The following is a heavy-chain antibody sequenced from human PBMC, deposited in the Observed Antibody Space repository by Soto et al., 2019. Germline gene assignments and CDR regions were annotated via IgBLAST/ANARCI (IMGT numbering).Heavy chain of an antibody. Sequence: QVQLQESGPGLVKPSETLSLTCTVSGGSIRSYYWSWIRQPPGKGLEWIGSISYSGSTNYKPSLSSRCTISADTSKHQFSLKRSSVSAADTAAYSCPSQGGWFDPWGQGTLVTVSS. CDR1: GGSIRSYY. J-gene: IGHJ5*02. D-gene: IGHD1-26*01. CDR2: ISYSGST. CDR3: PSQGGWFDP. V-gene: IGHV4-59*08.